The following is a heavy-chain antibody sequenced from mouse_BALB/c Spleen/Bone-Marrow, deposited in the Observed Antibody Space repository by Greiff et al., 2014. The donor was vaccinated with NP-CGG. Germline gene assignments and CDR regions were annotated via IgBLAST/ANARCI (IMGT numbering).Heavy chain of an antibody. CDR3: ARPFTTVVATVFAY. CDR2: IGVGGTYT. CDR1: GFTFSGFG. J-gene: IGHJ3*01. D-gene: IGHD1-1*01. V-gene: IGHV5-6*01. Sequence: EVQRVESGGDLVKPGGSLKLSCAASGFTFSGFGMSWFRQSPDKRLEWVATIGVGGTYTYYPDSVKGRFTISRDNAKNTLYLRMSSLKSEDTAMYYCARPFTTVVATVFAYWGQGTLVTVSA.